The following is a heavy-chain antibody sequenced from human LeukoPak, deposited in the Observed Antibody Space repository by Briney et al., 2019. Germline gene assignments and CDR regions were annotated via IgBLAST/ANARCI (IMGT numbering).Heavy chain of an antibody. J-gene: IGHJ4*02. CDR1: GFTVSSNY. CDR3: ATIVPDVVATLTFDY. CDR2: IYGDGRT. D-gene: IGHD2-15*01. V-gene: IGHV3-66*01. Sequence: GGCLRLSCAASGFTVSSNYMSWVRQAPGKGLEWGSVIYGDGRTYYADSVKGRFTISRDNSKNTLYLQMNSLRVEETAVYYCATIVPDVVATLTFDYWGQGTLVTVSS.